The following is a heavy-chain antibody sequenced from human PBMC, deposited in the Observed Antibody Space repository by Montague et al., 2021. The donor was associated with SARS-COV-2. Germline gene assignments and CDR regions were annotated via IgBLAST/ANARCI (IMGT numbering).Heavy chain of an antibody. CDR3: ARWGLNNAFVT. J-gene: IGHJ3*02. CDR2: IYFTGKT. CDR1: GDSISSSHYF. D-gene: IGHD1/OR15-1a*01. Sequence: SETLSLTCSVSGDSISSSHYFWAWIRQPPGMGLEWLGSIYFTGKTYYHPSLRSRVSISIDTSKNHFSLRLSSVTAADSAVFYCARWGLNNAFVTWGMGTVSPSLQ. V-gene: IGHV4-39*02.